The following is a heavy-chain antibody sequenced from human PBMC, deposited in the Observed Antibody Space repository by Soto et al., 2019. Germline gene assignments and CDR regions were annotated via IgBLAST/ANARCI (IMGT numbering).Heavy chain of an antibody. V-gene: IGHV4-59*01. CDR3: ARVGRGYYYGSGRSGDNWFDP. Sequence: SETLSLPCTVSGGSISSYYWSWIRQPPGKGLEWIGYIYYSGSTNYNPSLKSRVTISVDTSKNQFSLKLSSVTAADTAVYYCARVGRGYYYGSGRSGDNWFDPWCQGPLLTVSS. CDR2: IYYSGST. J-gene: IGHJ5*02. D-gene: IGHD3-10*01. CDR1: GGSISSYY.